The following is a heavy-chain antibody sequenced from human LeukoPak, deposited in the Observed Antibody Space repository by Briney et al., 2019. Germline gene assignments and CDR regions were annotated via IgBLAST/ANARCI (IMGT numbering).Heavy chain of an antibody. Sequence: ASVKVSCKASGYTFTSYGISWVRQAPGQGLEWMGWISGYNDNTYYAQKLQGRVTMTTDTSTSTAYMELRSLRSDDTAVYYCATKYQLHPYDEGFMFAFVIWGQGTMVTVSS. CDR2: ISGYNDNT. J-gene: IGHJ3*02. V-gene: IGHV1-18*01. D-gene: IGHD2-2*01. CDR1: GYTFTSYG. CDR3: ATKYQLHPYDEGFMFAFVI.